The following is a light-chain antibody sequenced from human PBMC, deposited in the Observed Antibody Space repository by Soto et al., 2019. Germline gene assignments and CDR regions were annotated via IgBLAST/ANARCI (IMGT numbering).Light chain of an antibody. Sequence: DIVLTQSPGTLSLSPGERATLSCRASQSVSRSYLAWYQQKPGQAPRLLIYGASSRATGIPDRFSGSGSGTDFTLTISRLEPEDFAVYYCQQYGSSPLTFGGGTKVEI. J-gene: IGKJ4*01. CDR3: QQYGSSPLT. CDR1: QSVSRSY. CDR2: GAS. V-gene: IGKV3-20*01.